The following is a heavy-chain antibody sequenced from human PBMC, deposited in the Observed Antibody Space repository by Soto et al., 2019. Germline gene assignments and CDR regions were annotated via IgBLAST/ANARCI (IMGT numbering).Heavy chain of an antibody. CDR1: GGSINNYY. Sequence: SETLSLTCTVSGGSINNYYWSWIRQPPGKGLEWIGYISYSGSTNYNPPLKSRVSISVDTSKNQFSLKLSSVTAADTAVFYCARTTVHDAFDIWGQGTMVTVSS. CDR2: ISYSGST. D-gene: IGHD4-17*01. J-gene: IGHJ3*02. V-gene: IGHV4-59*01. CDR3: ARTTVHDAFDI.